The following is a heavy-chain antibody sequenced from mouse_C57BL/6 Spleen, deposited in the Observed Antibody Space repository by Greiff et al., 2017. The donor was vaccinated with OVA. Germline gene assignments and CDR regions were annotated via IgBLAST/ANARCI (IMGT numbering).Heavy chain of an antibody. Sequence: QVQLQQPGAELVRPGTSVKLSCKASGYTFTSYWMHWVKQRPGQGLEWIGVIDPSDSYTNYNQKFKGKATLTVDTSSSTAYMQLSSLTSEDSAVYYCARAARGYGSSYEGAWFAYWGQGTLVTVSA. CDR3: ARAARGYGSSYEGAWFAY. D-gene: IGHD1-1*01. CDR1: GYTFTSYW. V-gene: IGHV1-59*01. J-gene: IGHJ3*01. CDR2: IDPSDSYT.